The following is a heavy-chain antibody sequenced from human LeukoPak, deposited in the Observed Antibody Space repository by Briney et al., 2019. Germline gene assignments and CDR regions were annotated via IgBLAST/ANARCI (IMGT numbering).Heavy chain of an antibody. Sequence: KPSETLSLTCTVSGGSISSYYWSWIRQPPGKGLEWIGYIYYSGSTNYNPSLKSRVTISEDTSKKQFSLKLSSVTAADTAVYYCAGSYHYYMDVWGKGTTVTVSS. CDR3: AGSYHYYMDV. V-gene: IGHV4-59*01. CDR2: IYYSGST. CDR1: GGSISSYY. J-gene: IGHJ6*03.